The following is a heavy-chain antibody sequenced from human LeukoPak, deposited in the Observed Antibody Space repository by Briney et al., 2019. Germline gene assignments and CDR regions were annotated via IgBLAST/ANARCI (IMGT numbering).Heavy chain of an antibody. Sequence: SETLSLTCAVYGGSFSGYYWSWIRQPPGNGLEWIGEINHSGSTNYNPSLKSRVTISVDTSKNQFSLKLSSVTAADTAVYYCARLTTVVTPVGVQDDYWGQGTLVTVSS. D-gene: IGHD4-23*01. CDR1: GGSFSGYY. V-gene: IGHV4-34*01. CDR3: ARLTTVVTPVGVQDDY. J-gene: IGHJ4*02. CDR2: INHSGST.